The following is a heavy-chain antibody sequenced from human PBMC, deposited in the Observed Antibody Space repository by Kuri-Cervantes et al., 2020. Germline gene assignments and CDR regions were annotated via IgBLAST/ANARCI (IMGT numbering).Heavy chain of an antibody. V-gene: IGHV3-11*01. CDR3: ARDSQRGPRGGSCTDY. Sequence: GGSLRLSCAASGFTFSDYYMSWIRQAPGKGLEWVSYISSSGSTIYYADSVKGRFTISRDNAKNSLYPQMNSLRAEDTAVYYCARDSQRGPRGGSCTDYWGQGTLVTVSS. CDR1: GFTFSDYY. D-gene: IGHD2-15*01. CDR2: ISSSGSTI. J-gene: IGHJ4*02.